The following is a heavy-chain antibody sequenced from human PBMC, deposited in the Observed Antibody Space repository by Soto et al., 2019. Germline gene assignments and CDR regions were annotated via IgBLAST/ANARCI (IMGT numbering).Heavy chain of an antibody. CDR2: ISGSGGST. D-gene: IGHD3-22*01. J-gene: IGHJ4*02. CDR1: GFTFSSYA. CDR3: AKDQATYYYDSSGYYHDY. Sequence: GGSLRLSCAAPGFTFSSYAMSWVRQAPGKGLEWVSAISGSGGSTYYADSVKGRFTISRDNSKNTLYLQMNSLRAEDTAVYYCAKDQATYYYDSSGYYHDYWGQGTLVTVSS. V-gene: IGHV3-23*01.